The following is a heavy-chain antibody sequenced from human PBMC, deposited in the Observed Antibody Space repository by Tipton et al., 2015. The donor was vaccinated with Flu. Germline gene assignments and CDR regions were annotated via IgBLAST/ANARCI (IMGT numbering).Heavy chain of an antibody. CDR3: ARDYGNYGNGMDV. V-gene: IGHV4-59*11. J-gene: IGHJ6*02. CDR2: LSYSGST. D-gene: IGHD4-11*01. Sequence: TLSLTCTVSGGSISSHYWSWIRQPPGKGLEWIGYLSYSGSTNYKPSLKSRVTISVDTSKNQFSLKLSSVTAADTAVYYCARDYGNYGNGMDVWGQGP. CDR1: GGSISSHY.